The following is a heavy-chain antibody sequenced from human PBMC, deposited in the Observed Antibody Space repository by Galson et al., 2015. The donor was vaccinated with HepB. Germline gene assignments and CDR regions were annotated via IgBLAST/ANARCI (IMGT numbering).Heavy chain of an antibody. CDR2: ISGSGGST. CDR1: GFTFSSYA. Sequence: SLRLSCAASGFTFSSYAMSWVRQAPGKGLEWVSAISGSGGSTYYADSVKGRFTISRDNSKNTLYLQMNSLRAEDTAVYYCAKQVVGATFFDYWAREPWSPSPQ. CDR3: AKQVVGATFFDY. V-gene: IGHV3-23*01. J-gene: IGHJ4*02. D-gene: IGHD1-26*01.